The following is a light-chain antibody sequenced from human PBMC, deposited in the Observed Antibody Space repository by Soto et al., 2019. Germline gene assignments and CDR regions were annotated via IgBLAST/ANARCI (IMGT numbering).Light chain of an antibody. J-gene: IGLJ1*01. V-gene: IGLV1-51*01. CDR1: NSNIGGNS. CDR2: DDN. CDR3: GSWDSSLSDYV. Sequence: QSVLTQPPSVSAAPGQKVTISCSGSNSNIGGNSVSWYQQLPGTAPKLLIYDDNKRPSGIPDRFSGSKSGTSATLGITGFQTGDEADYYCGSWDSSLSDYVLGNGTKVT.